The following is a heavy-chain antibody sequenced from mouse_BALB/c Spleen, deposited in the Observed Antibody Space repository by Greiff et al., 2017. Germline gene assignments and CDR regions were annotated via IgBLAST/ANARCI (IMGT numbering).Heavy chain of an antibody. V-gene: IGHV14-4*02. J-gene: IGHJ3*01. Sequence: EVQLQQSGAELVRSGASVKLSCTASGFNIKDYYMHWVKQRPEQGLEWIGWIDPENGDTEYAPKFQGKATMTADTSSNTAYLQLSSLTSEDSAVYYCAYYRYDGSLFAYWGQGTLVTVSA. D-gene: IGHD2-14*01. CDR1: GFNIKDYY. CDR2: IDPENGDT. CDR3: AYYRYDGSLFAY.